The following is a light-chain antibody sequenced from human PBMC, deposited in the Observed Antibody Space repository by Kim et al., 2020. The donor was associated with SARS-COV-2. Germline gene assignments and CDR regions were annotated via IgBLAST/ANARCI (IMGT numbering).Light chain of an antibody. Sequence: STSTRDRVTITCRASQGISSYLAWYQQKPGKAPKLLLYAASTLQSGVPSRFSGSGSGTDFTLTISCLQSEDFATYYCQQYYSYPYTFGQGTKLEI. V-gene: IGKV1-8*01. J-gene: IGKJ2*01. CDR2: AAS. CDR1: QGISSY. CDR3: QQYYSYPYT.